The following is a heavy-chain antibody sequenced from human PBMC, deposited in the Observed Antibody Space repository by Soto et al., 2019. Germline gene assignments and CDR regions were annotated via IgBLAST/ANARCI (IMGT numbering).Heavy chain of an antibody. D-gene: IGHD3-10*01. CDR2: ISWNSGSI. Sequence: EVQLVESGGGLVQPGRSLRLSCAASGFTFDDYAMHWVRQAPGKGLEWVSGISWNSGSIGYADSVKGRFTISRDNAKNSLYLQMNSLRAEDTALYYCAKANTMVRGVMGSGFDYWGQGTLVTVSS. V-gene: IGHV3-9*01. J-gene: IGHJ4*02. CDR3: AKANTMVRGVMGSGFDY. CDR1: GFTFDDYA.